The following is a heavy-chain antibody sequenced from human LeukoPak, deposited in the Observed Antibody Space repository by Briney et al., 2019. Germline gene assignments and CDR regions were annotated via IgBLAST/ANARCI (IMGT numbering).Heavy chain of an antibody. CDR1: GYTFTSYG. J-gene: IGHJ3*02. CDR2: ISAYNGNT. CDR3: ARGFGAAAGSTDAFDI. Sequence: ASVKVSCKASGYTFTSYGISWVRQAPGQGLEWMGWISAYNGNTNYAQRPQGRVTMTTDTSTSTAYMELRSLRSDDTAVYYCARGFGAAAGSTDAFDIWGQGTMVTVSS. V-gene: IGHV1-18*01. D-gene: IGHD6-13*01.